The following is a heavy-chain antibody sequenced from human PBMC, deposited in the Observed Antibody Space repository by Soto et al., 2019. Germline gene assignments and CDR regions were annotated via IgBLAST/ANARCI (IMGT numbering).Heavy chain of an antibody. CDR3: AKETRYGDYVRGFDS. J-gene: IGHJ5*01. CDR2: ITASGGRT. V-gene: IGHV3-23*01. CDR1: GFTFSSYA. Sequence: EVHLLESGGGLVQPGGSLRLSCTASGFTFSSYAMTWVRQAPGRGLEGVSGITASGGRTYYADSVKVRFTISRDNSKSTLYLQMNSLRAEDTAVYYCAKETRYGDYVRGFDSWGQGTLVTVSS. D-gene: IGHD4-17*01.